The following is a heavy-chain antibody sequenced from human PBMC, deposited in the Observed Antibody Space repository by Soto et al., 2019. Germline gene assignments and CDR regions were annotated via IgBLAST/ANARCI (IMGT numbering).Heavy chain of an antibody. CDR1: GDTFTSFA. D-gene: IGHD2-15*01. J-gene: IGHJ6*02. V-gene: IGHV1-3*04. CDR2: INTDNGHT. CDR3: ASPLRGVDYYGMDV. Sequence: QVPFMQSGAEVKKPGAAVKVSCKASGDTFTSFAVHWVRQAPGQRLEWMGWINTDNGHTKYSHKFQGRVTISRDTSATAAYMELNGLRPEDTAVYFCASPLRGVDYYGMDVWGQGTTVTVSS.